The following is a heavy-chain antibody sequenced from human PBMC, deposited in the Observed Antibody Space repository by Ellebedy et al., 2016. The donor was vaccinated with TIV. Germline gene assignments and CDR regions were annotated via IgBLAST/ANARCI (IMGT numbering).Heavy chain of an antibody. J-gene: IGHJ4*02. D-gene: IGHD3-22*01. V-gene: IGHV1-3*01. CDR1: GYTFTSYA. CDR2: INAGNGNT. Sequence: APVKVSCKASGYTFTSYAMHWVRQAPGQRLEWMGWINAGNGNTKYSQKFQGRVTITRDTSASTAYMELSSLRSEDTAVYYCARVSNYYDSSGYPDYWGQGTLVTVSS. CDR3: ARVSNYYDSSGYPDY.